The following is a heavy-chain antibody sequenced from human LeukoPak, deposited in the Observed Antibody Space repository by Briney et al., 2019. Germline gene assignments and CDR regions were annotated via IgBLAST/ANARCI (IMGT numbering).Heavy chain of an antibody. D-gene: IGHD3-9*01. V-gene: IGHV3-23*01. CDR1: GFTFSTYA. CDR2: ISGSGSST. CDR3: AEDHYFDYAFDI. J-gene: IGHJ3*02. Sequence: GGSLRLSCAASGFTFSTYAMSWVRQAPGKGLEWVSSISGSGSSTSYADSVKGLFTISRDNSKNTLYLQMNSLRAEDTAVYYCAEDHYFDYAFDIWGQGTMVTVSS.